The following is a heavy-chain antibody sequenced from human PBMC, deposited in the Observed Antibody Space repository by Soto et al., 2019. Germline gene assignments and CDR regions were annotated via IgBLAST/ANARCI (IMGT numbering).Heavy chain of an antibody. Sequence: GGSLRLSCAASGFTFDDYAMHWVRQAPGKGLEWVSGISWNSGSIGYADSVKGRFTISRDNAKNSLYLQMNSLRAEDTALYYCAKEIIAAAGGYYYYGMDVWGQGTTVTVSS. J-gene: IGHJ6*02. V-gene: IGHV3-9*01. D-gene: IGHD6-13*01. CDR3: AKEIIAAAGGYYYYGMDV. CDR2: ISWNSGSI. CDR1: GFTFDDYA.